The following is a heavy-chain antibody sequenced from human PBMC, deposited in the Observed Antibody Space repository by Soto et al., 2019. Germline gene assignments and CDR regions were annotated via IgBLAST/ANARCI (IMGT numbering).Heavy chain of an antibody. V-gene: IGHV4-39*01. J-gene: IGHJ6*02. Sequence: QLQLQESGPGLVKPSETLSLTCTVSGGSISSSSYYWGWIRQPPGKGLEWIGSIYYSGSTYYNPSLKSRVTISADTSKNPFSLKLSSVTAADTDVYYCKGSYSSGWSWDYYYGMDVWGQGTTVTVSS. D-gene: IGHD6-19*01. CDR1: GGSISSSSYY. CDR3: KGSYSSGWSWDYYYGMDV. CDR2: IYYSGST.